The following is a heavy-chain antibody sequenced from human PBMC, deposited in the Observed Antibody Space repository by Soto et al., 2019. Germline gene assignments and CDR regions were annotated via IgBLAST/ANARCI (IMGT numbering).Heavy chain of an antibody. CDR2: ISHSGSGT. Sequence: QVQLQQWGAGLLKPSETLTLTCTVYGGSFSGNYWSWIHQPPGMGLEWIGEISHSGSGTNYNPSLQSRVTKSVDTSKNQISLKLSSVTAADTAMYYCARGHLPGGNTFYYDYWGQGTLVSVSS. V-gene: IGHV4-34*01. D-gene: IGHD2-15*01. CDR1: GGSFSGNY. CDR3: ARGHLPGGNTFYYDY. J-gene: IGHJ4*02.